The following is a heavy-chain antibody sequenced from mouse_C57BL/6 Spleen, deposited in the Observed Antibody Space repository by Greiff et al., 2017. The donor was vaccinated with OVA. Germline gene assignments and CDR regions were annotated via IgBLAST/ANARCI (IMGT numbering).Heavy chain of an antibody. Sequence: VQLKESEGGLVQPGSSLKLSCTASGFTFSDYYMAWVRQVPEKGLEWVANINYDGSSTYYLDSLKSRFIISRDNAKNILYLQMSSLKSEDTATYDCAREVHDGYYVGYCDVGGTGTTVTVFS. CDR1: GFTFSDYY. D-gene: IGHD2-3*01. J-gene: IGHJ1*03. V-gene: IGHV5-16*01. CDR2: INYDGSST. CDR3: AREVHDGYYVGYCDV.